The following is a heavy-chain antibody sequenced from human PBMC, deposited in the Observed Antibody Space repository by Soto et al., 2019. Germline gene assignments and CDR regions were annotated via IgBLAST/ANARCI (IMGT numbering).Heavy chain of an antibody. CDR3: ARGLITFGGVVATDWFDP. J-gene: IGHJ5*02. Sequence: SETLSLTCTVPGGSISSGGYYWSWIRQHPGKGLEWIGYIYYSGSTYYKSSLKSRVTMSVDRSKNQFSLKLSSVTAADTAVYYCARGLITFGGVVATDWFDPWGQGTLVTVS. CDR1: GGSISSGGYY. CDR2: IYYSGST. D-gene: IGHD3-16*02. V-gene: IGHV4-31*03.